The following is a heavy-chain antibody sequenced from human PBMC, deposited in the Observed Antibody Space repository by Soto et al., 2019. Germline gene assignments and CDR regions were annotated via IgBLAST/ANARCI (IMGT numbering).Heavy chain of an antibody. V-gene: IGHV4-31*03. CDR2: IYYRGNT. D-gene: IGHD3-16*01. CDR1: GGSISSDDYY. J-gene: IGHJ6*02. Sequence: SETLSLTCTVSGGSISSDDYYWNWIRQRPGKGLEWIGNIYYRGNTNYNPSLKSRIIMSMDMSENQFSLKLTSVTAADTAVYYCASGWDYYGMDVWGQGXTVTV. CDR3: ASGWDYYGMDV.